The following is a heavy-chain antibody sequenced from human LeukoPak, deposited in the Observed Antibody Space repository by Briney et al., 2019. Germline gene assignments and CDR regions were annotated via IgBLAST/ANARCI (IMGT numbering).Heavy chain of an antibody. V-gene: IGHV3-7*01. CDR1: GFTFSSYW. Sequence: GGSLRLSCAASGFTFSSYWMSWVRQAPGKGLEWVANIKQDGSEKYYVDSVKGRFTIPRDNAKNSLYLQMNSLRAEDTAVYYCAREMGITMIVVVTPDAFDIWGQGTMVTVSS. CDR3: AREMGITMIVVVTPDAFDI. CDR2: IKQDGSEK. J-gene: IGHJ3*02. D-gene: IGHD3-22*01.